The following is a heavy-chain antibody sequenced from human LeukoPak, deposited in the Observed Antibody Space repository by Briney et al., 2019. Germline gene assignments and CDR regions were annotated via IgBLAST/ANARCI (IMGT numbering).Heavy chain of an antibody. D-gene: IGHD5-18*01. CDR3: ARGGRYSYGYYYYYMDV. CDR1: GGSFSGYY. CDR2: IYYSGST. V-gene: IGHV4-59*01. Sequence: PSETLSLTCAVYGGSFSGYYWSWIRQPPGKGLEWIGYIYYSGSTNYNPSLKSRVTISVDTSKNQFSLKLSSVTAADTAVYHCARGGRYSYGYYYYYMDVWGKGTTVTVSS. J-gene: IGHJ6*03.